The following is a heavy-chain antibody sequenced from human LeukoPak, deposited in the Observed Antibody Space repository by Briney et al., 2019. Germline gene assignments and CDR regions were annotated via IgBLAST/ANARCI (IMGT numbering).Heavy chain of an antibody. V-gene: IGHV3-66*04. Sequence: GGSLRLSCAASELTVNSCSMSWVRQAPGKGLEWVSFFYCAGSTYWTGSVKGRFTVSKDSSKNTLYLQMSSLGAEDAAVYYCARQALPSYYYYYMDVWGKGTAVTVSS. D-gene: IGHD6-6*01. CDR1: ELTVNSCS. J-gene: IGHJ6*03. CDR2: FYCAGST. CDR3: ARQALPSYYYYYMDV.